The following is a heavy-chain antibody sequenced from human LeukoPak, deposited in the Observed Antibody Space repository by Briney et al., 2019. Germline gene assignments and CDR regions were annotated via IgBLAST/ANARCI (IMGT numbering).Heavy chain of an antibody. D-gene: IGHD6-19*01. CDR1: GYTFTSYY. CDR3: ARDSIAVAGKDY. Sequence: GASVKVSCKASGYTFTSYYMHWVRQAPGQGLEWMGIINPSGGSTSYAQKFQGRVTMTRDMSTSTVYMELSSLRSEDTAVYYCARDSIAVAGKDYWGQGALVTVSS. J-gene: IGHJ4*02. V-gene: IGHV1-46*01. CDR2: INPSGGST.